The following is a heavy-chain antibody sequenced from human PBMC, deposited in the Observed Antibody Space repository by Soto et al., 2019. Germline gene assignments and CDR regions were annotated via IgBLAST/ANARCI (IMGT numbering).Heavy chain of an antibody. V-gene: IGHV4-4*07. Sequence: PSETLSLTCTVSGGSISGHSWVWIRQPAGKGLAWIGHIYPSGSTSYNPSLRSRVTMSLDTSTNKIFLNLTSVTAADTAVFYCVRGRSYSVYDFWGPGTLVTVSS. D-gene: IGHD5-12*01. CDR2: IYPSGST. J-gene: IGHJ4*02. CDR3: VRGRSYSVYDF. CDR1: GGSISGHS.